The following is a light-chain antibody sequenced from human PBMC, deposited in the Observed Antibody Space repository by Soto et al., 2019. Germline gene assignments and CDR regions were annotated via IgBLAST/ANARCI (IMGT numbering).Light chain of an antibody. Sequence: DIQMTQSPSSLSASVGDRVTITCRASQNINNYLSWYQQRPGKAPKLLIYAASSLQSGVPSRFSGSGSGTDFTLTISSLQPEDFATCYCQQSYSTPWTFGQGTKVDIK. V-gene: IGKV1-39*01. J-gene: IGKJ1*01. CDR2: AAS. CDR3: QQSYSTPWT. CDR1: QNINNY.